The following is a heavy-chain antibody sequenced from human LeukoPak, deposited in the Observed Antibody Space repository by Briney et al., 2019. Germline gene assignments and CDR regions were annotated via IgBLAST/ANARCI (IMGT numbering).Heavy chain of an antibody. CDR2: IYYNGST. CDR1: GASISSSSYY. CDR3: ACKEYYDFWSAYLLFDY. Sequence: SETLSLTCTVSGASISSSSYYWGWIRQPPGKGLEWIGTIYYNGSTYYNPSLKSRVTISVDTSENQFSLRLTSVTAADTAAYYCACKEYYDFWSAYLLFDYWGQGTLVTVSS. V-gene: IGHV4-39*01. D-gene: IGHD3-3*01. J-gene: IGHJ4*02.